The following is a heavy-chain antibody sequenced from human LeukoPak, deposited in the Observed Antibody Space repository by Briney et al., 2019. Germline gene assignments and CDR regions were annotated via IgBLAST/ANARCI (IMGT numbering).Heavy chain of an antibody. CDR3: ARSDYDILTGYGYYYYYMDV. CDR1: GGSISSYY. Sequence: SETLSLTCTVSGGSISSYYWSWIRQPAGKGLEWIGRIYTSGSTNYNPSLKSRVTMSVDTSKNQFSLKLSSVTAADTAVYYCARSDYDILTGYGYYYYYMDVWGKGTTVTVSS. D-gene: IGHD3-9*01. CDR2: IYTSGST. V-gene: IGHV4-4*07. J-gene: IGHJ6*03.